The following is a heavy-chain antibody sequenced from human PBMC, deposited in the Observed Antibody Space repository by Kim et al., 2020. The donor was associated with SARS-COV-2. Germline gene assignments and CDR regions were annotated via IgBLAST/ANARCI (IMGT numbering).Heavy chain of an antibody. D-gene: IGHD2-2*01. CDR2: ISWNSGSI. V-gene: IGHV3-9*01. Sequence: GGSLRLSCAASGFTFGDYAMHWVRQAPGKGLEWVSGISWNSGSIGYADSVKGRFTISRDNAKNSLYLQMNSLRAEDTALYYCAKSVGHIDVVVPAAKAQPVYGMDVWGQGTTVTVSS. CDR1: GFTFGDYA. CDR3: AKSVGHIDVVVPAAKAQPVYGMDV. J-gene: IGHJ6*02.